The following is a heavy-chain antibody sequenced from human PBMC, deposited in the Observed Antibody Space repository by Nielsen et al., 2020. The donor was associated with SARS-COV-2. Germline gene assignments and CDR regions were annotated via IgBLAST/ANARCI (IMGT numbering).Heavy chain of an antibody. J-gene: IGHJ4*02. D-gene: IGHD2-15*01. Sequence: SETLSLTCTVSGGSISSSSFYWGWIRQPPGKGLEWIGSIYYSGSTYYNPSLKSRVTISVDTSKNQFSPKLSSVTAADTAVYFCARHGSLYATSGPWGQGTLVTVSS. CDR1: GGSISSSSFY. V-gene: IGHV4-39*01. CDR3: ARHGSLYATSGP. CDR2: IYYSGST.